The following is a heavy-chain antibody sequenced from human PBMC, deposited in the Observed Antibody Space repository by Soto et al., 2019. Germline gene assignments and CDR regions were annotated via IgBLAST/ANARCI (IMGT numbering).Heavy chain of an antibody. CDR3: AKDRATYYYDSSDYFYYFGMDL. Sequence: QVQLVESGGGVVQPGRSLRLSCEASGFIFSDYGMHWVRQAPGRGLEWVALISYDGTNKNYADSARGRFTISRDDSKNTLYLQMNNVRAEDTVLYYCAKDRATYYYDSSDYFYYFGMDLWGQGTTVTVSS. CDR2: ISYDGTNK. CDR1: GFIFSDYG. V-gene: IGHV3-30*18. J-gene: IGHJ6*02. D-gene: IGHD3-22*01.